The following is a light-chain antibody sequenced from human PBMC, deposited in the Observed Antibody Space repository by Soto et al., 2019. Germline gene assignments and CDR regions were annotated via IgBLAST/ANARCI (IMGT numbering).Light chain of an antibody. CDR1: GSDVGGYNY. CDR2: GVS. J-gene: IGLJ3*02. V-gene: IGLV2-8*01. Sequence: QSVLTQPPSASGSPGQSVTISCTGTGSDVGGYNYVSWYQQHPGKAPKLIIYGVSQRPSGVPDRFSGSKSGNTASLTVSGLQAEDEADYYCSSYAGSNFWVFGGGTKLTVL. CDR3: SSYAGSNFWV.